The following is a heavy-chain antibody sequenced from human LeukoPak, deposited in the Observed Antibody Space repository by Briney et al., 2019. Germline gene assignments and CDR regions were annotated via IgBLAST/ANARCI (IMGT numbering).Heavy chain of an antibody. Sequence: GGSLRLSCAASGFTFSSFGVNWVRQAPGKGLEWVSSISASSSYIYYADSVKGRFTISRDNAKNSLYLQMNSLRGEDTAVYYRARDGLGMYYFDLWGRGTLVTVSS. CDR1: GFTFSSFG. CDR3: ARDGLGMYYFDL. V-gene: IGHV3-21*01. D-gene: IGHD3-16*01. J-gene: IGHJ2*01. CDR2: ISASSSYI.